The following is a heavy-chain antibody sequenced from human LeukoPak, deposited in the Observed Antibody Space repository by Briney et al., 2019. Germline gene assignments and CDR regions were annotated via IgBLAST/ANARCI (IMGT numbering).Heavy chain of an antibody. D-gene: IGHD4-23*01. CDR2: ISGTGDTT. J-gene: IGHJ4*02. CDR1: GFTFSSYA. Sequence: PGGSLRLSCAASGFTFSSYAMSWVRQTPGKGLEWVSGISGTGDTTYYGDSVKGRFTISRDNSKNTLYLQMNSLRAEDTAVYYCAKDQGYYGSNIGHDYWGQGTLVTVSS. V-gene: IGHV3-23*01. CDR3: AKDQGYYGSNIGHDY.